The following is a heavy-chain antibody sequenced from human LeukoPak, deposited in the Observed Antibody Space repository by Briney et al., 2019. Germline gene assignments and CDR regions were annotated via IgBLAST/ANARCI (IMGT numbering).Heavy chain of an antibody. CDR1: GASIDTYH. CDR2: IYSSGST. V-gene: IGHV4-4*07. J-gene: IGHJ4*02. D-gene: IGHD7-27*01. Sequence: SETLSLTCTVSGASIDTYHWNWIRQPAGKGLEWIGRIYSSGSTNYNPSLKGRVTMSVETSTNQVSLKVTSVTAADTAVYYCASGADAFETSGDYFDYWGQGTLVTVCS. CDR3: ASGADAFETSGDYFDY.